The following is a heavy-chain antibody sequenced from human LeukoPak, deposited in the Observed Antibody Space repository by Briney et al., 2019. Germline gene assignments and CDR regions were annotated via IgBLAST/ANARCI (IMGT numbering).Heavy chain of an antibody. Sequence: SETLSLTCTVSGGSISSSSYYWGWIRKPPGKGLEWIGSIYYSGNTYYNPSLKSRVTISVDTSKNQFSLKLSSVTATHTAVYYCARLFSSSWYRGAFDLWGQGTMVTVSS. CDR2: IYYSGNT. D-gene: IGHD6-13*01. V-gene: IGHV4-39*01. CDR3: ARLFSSSWYRGAFDL. J-gene: IGHJ3*01. CDR1: GGSISSSSYY.